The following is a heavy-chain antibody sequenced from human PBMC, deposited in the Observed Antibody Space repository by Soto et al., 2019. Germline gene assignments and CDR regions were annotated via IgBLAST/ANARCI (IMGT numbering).Heavy chain of an antibody. Sequence: PSETLSLTCTVSGGSISSSSYYWGWIRQPPGKGLEWIGSIYYSGSTYYNPSLKSRVTISVDTSKNQFSLKLSSVTAADTAVYYFARQGRLTLYCGGDCNDAIDIWGQGTMVTVSS. J-gene: IGHJ3*02. D-gene: IGHD2-21*02. V-gene: IGHV4-39*01. CDR3: ARQGRLTLYCGGDCNDAIDI. CDR1: GGSISSSSYY. CDR2: IYYSGST.